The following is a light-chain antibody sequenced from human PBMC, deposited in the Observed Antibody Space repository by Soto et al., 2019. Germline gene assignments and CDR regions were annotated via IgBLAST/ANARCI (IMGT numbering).Light chain of an antibody. J-gene: IGKJ1*01. Sequence: EIVLTQSPGTLSVSPGERATLSCRASQSVSSYLAWYQQKPGQAPRLLIYGASTRATGIPARFSGSGSGTEFTLTISSLQSEDFAVYYCQQYNNWPPTFGQGTRWIS. CDR2: GAS. V-gene: IGKV3-15*01. CDR3: QQYNNWPPT. CDR1: QSVSSY.